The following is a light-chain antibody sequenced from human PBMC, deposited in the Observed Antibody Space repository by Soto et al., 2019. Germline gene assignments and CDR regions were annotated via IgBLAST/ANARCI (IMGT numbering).Light chain of an antibody. Sequence: EIVLTPSPGTPSFSPGERATLFCRASQSVTSSSIAWHQQKPGQAPRLLIYDASSRATGIPDRFSGSGSGTEFTLTISSLQSEDFAVYYCQQYNNWPPWTFGQGTKVDIK. CDR3: QQYNNWPPWT. CDR2: DAS. V-gene: IGKV3-20*01. J-gene: IGKJ1*01. CDR1: QSVTSSS.